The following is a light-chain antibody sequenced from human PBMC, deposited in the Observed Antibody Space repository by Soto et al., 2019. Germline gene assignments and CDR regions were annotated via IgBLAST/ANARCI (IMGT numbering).Light chain of an antibody. J-gene: IGKJ1*01. V-gene: IGKV3D-20*02. Sequence: DIVLPQSPGTLSLSRGERASLSSRASQSVSSSYLAWYQQKPGQAPRLLIYDASNRATGIPARFSGSGSGTDFTLTISSLEPEDFAVYYCQQRSNWPPTWTFGQGTKVDIK. CDR3: QQRSNWPPTWT. CDR2: DAS. CDR1: QSVSSSY.